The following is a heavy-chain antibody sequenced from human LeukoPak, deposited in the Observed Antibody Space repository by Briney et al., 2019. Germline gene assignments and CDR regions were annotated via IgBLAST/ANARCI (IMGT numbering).Heavy chain of an antibody. D-gene: IGHD6-19*01. CDR2: IYTTGST. CDR3: ARLVAVAGKAGFDF. J-gene: IGHJ4*02. CDR1: GGSINSYY. Sequence: SETLSLTCTVSGGSINSYYWSWIRQPAGKGLEWIGRIYTTGSTNYNPSLKSRVNMSVDTSKNQFSLKLSSVTAADTAVYYCARLVAVAGKAGFDFWGQGSLVTVSS. V-gene: IGHV4-4*07.